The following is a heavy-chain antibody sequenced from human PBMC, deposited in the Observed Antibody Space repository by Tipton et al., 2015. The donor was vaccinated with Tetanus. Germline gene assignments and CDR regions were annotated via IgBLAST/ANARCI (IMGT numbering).Heavy chain of an antibody. CDR2: MNPSRGNT. CDR3: AREITIFGVATTGGY. CDR1: GYTFTSYD. V-gene: IGHV1-8*01. D-gene: IGHD3-3*01. Sequence: QSGAEVKKPGASVKVSCKASGYTFTSYDINWVRQATGQGLEWMGWMNPSRGNTGYAQKFQGRVTMTRNTSISTAYMGLSSLRSEDTAVYYCAREITIFGVATTGGYWGQGTLVTVSS. J-gene: IGHJ4*02.